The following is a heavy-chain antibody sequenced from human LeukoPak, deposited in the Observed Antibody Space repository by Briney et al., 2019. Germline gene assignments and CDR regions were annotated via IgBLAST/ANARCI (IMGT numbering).Heavy chain of an antibody. CDR3: AKDKGSSTSCLLDY. Sequence: PGGSLRLSCAASGFTFDDYAMHWVRQAPGKGLEWASGISWNSGSIGYADSVKGRFTISRDNAKNSLYLQMNSLRAEDMALYYCAKDKGSSTSCLLDYWGQGTLVTVSS. CDR2: ISWNSGSI. J-gene: IGHJ4*02. D-gene: IGHD2-2*01. CDR1: GFTFDDYA. V-gene: IGHV3-9*03.